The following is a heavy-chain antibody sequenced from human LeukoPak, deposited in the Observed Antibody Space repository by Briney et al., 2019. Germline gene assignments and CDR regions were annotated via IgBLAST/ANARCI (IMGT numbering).Heavy chain of an antibody. Sequence: GESLRLSCATSGFTFSSYEMNWVRQAPGKGLELVSYIRSSGSTIYYADSVKGRFTISRDNAKNSLYLQMNSLRAEDTAIYYCAKEYTGTFSPFPSYFDNWGQGTLVTVSS. CDR1: GFTFSSYE. D-gene: IGHD1-26*01. CDR3: AKEYTGTFSPFPSYFDN. V-gene: IGHV3-48*03. J-gene: IGHJ4*02. CDR2: IRSSGSTI.